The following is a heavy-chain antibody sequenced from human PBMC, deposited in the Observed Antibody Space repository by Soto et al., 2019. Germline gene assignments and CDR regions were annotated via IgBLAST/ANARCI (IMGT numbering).Heavy chain of an antibody. D-gene: IGHD6-25*01. J-gene: IGHJ5*02. CDR2: ISGSVGSK. CDR1: GFTFSDHG. CDR3: AKDRTIAAGNYDP. V-gene: IGHV3-23*01. Sequence: DVQLLESGGGLVQPGGSLTLACAASGFTFSDHGMRWVRQAPGKGLEWVSAISGSVGSKYYAGSVKGRFTISRDNSKNTLCLQMSSLRDEDTAVYYCAKDRTIAAGNYDPWGQGALVTVSS.